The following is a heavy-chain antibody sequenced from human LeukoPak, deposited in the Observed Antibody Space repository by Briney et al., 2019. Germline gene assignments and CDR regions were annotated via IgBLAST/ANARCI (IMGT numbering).Heavy chain of an antibody. CDR3: ARDQVAVAGYKLDY. V-gene: IGHV3-66*01. J-gene: IGHJ4*02. Sequence: GGSLRLSCAASEFSVGSNYMTWVRQAPGKGLEWVSLIYSGGSTYYADSVKGRFTISRDNSKNTLYLQMNSLRAEDTAVYYCARDQVAVAGYKLDYWGQGTLVTVSS. CDR1: EFSVGSNY. CDR2: IYSGGST. D-gene: IGHD6-19*01.